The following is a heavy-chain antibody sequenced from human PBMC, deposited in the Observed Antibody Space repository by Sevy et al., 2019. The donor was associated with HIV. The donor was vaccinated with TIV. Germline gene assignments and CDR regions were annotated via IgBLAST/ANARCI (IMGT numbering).Heavy chain of an antibody. CDR3: TSDRYYDASGYYYYYYGMDV. CDR2: IYSDGRT. Sequence: GGSLRLSCAASGLSVSDNYMNWVRQAPGKGLELVSVIYSDGRTYYPDSVEGRFIISIDNSKNTLYLHMKSLRHEDTAVYYCTSDRYYDASGYYYYYYGMDVWGQGTTVTVSS. D-gene: IGHD3-22*01. CDR1: GLSVSDNY. J-gene: IGHJ6*02. V-gene: IGHV3-66*01.